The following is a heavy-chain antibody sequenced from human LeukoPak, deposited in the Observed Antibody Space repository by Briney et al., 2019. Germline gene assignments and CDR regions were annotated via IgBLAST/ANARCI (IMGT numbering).Heavy chain of an antibody. D-gene: IGHD2-15*01. Sequence: ASVKVSCKASGYTFTNYDISCVRQAPGQGLEWMGWISANNGNTNYAQKFQGRVIMTTDTSTSTAYMELGSLRSDDTAVYYCAREDCSGGSCYMGDYWGQGTPVTVSS. J-gene: IGHJ4*02. CDR3: AREDCSGGSCYMGDY. CDR1: GYTFTNYD. CDR2: ISANNGNT. V-gene: IGHV1-18*01.